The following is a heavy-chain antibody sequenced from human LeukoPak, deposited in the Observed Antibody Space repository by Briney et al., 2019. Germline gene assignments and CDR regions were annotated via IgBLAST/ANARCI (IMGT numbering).Heavy chain of an antibody. Sequence: GGSLRLSCAASGFTFSNSAMNWVRQAPGKGLEWVSTISGSGAGTYYADSVKGRFTISRDNSKNTLYLQMNSLRAEDTAVYYCARIQSSSSPFDYWGQGTLVTVSS. V-gene: IGHV3-23*01. CDR1: GFTFSNSA. J-gene: IGHJ4*02. D-gene: IGHD2-2*01. CDR2: ISGSGAGT. CDR3: ARIQSSSSPFDY.